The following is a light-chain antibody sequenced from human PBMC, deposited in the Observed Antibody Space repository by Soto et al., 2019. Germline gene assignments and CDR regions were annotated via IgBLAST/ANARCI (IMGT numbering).Light chain of an antibody. Sequence: EIVMTQSPATLSVSPGERASLSCRASQSVSSNLAWYQQKPGQAPRLLIYGASTRAIGIPARFSGSGSGTEFTLTISSLQSEDFSVYYCQQYNNWPQTFGQGTKVEIQ. CDR3: QQYNNWPQT. CDR1: QSVSSN. J-gene: IGKJ1*01. V-gene: IGKV3-15*01. CDR2: GAS.